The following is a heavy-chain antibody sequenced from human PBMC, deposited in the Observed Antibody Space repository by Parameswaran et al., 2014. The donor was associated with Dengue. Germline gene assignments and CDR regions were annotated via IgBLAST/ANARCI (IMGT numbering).Heavy chain of an antibody. CDR3: AREPHGYFDY. J-gene: IGHJ4*01. V-gene: IGHV1-69*01. Sequence: SWVRQAPGQGLEWMGGIIPIFGTANYAQKFQGRVTITADESTSTAYMELSSVRSEDTAVYYCAREPHGYFDYWARNPGHRLL. CDR2: IIPIFGTA.